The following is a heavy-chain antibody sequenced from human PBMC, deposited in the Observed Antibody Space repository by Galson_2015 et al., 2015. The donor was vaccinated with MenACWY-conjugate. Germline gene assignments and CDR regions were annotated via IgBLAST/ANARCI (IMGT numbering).Heavy chain of an antibody. CDR1: EFIFSTYS. Sequence: SLRLSCAASEFIFSTYSMNWVRQVPGKGLEWVSSIGSSTSYIYYADSVKGRFTISKDNAKNSLSLQMNSLRAEDTAVYYCARETMVRGVSYYYGMDVWGQGTTVTVSS. J-gene: IGHJ6*02. CDR2: IGSSTSYI. D-gene: IGHD3-10*01. V-gene: IGHV3-21*06. CDR3: ARETMVRGVSYYYGMDV.